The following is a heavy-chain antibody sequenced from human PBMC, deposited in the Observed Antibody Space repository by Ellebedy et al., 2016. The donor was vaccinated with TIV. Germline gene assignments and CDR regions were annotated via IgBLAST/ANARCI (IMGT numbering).Heavy chain of an antibody. Sequence: PGGSLRLSCAASGFSVGSYDMHRVRQAPGKGLEWVSFISHSSGTTFYADSVRGRFTISRDNAKNSLSLQMNSLRVDDTAVYYCAGYGDFSYWGQGTLVTVSS. V-gene: IGHV3-48*01. CDR3: AGYGDFSY. D-gene: IGHD4-17*01. J-gene: IGHJ4*02. CDR2: ISHSSGTT. CDR1: GFSVGSYD.